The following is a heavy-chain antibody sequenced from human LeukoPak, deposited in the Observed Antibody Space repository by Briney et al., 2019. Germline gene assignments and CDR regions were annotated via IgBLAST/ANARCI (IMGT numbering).Heavy chain of an antibody. V-gene: IGHV4-59*01. D-gene: IGHD3-10*01. CDR2: IYYSGST. J-gene: IGHJ5*02. CDR3: ARGGYYGSGNDFRFDP. CDR1: GGSISSYY. Sequence: PSETLSLTCTVSGGSISSYYWSWIRQPPGKGLEWIGYIYYSGSTNYNPSLKSRVTISVETSKNQFSLKLKSVTAADTAVYYCARGGYYGSGNDFRFDPWGQGTLVTVSP.